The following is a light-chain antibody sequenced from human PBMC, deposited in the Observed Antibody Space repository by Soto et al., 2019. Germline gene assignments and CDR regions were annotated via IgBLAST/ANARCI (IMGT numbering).Light chain of an antibody. J-gene: IGKJ4*01. Sequence: EIVLTQSPATLSSSPGERATLSCRASQSVSSNLAWYQQKPGQAPRLLIYEASNRATGIPARFSGSGSGTDFTLTISGLEPDDFAVYYCQQRSTLPSVGGGTKVEIK. V-gene: IGKV3-11*01. CDR1: QSVSSN. CDR2: EAS. CDR3: QQRSTLPS.